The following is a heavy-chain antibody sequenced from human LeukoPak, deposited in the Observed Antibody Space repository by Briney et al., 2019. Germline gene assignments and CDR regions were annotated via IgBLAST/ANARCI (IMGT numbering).Heavy chain of an antibody. D-gene: IGHD1-1*01. Sequence: PGGSLRLSCAASGFTFDDYGMSWVRQAPGKGLEWVSGINWNGGSTGYADSVKGRFTISRDNAKNSLYLQMNSLRAEDTALYYCARDHGWNDVLDYFDYWGQGTLVTVSS. CDR3: ARDHGWNDVLDYFDY. V-gene: IGHV3-20*04. J-gene: IGHJ4*02. CDR1: GFTFDDYG. CDR2: INWNGGST.